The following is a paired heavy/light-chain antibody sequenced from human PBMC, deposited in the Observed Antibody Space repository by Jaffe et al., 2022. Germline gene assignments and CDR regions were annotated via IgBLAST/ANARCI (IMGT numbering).Light chain of an antibody. Sequence: EIVLTQSPATLSLSPGERATLSCRASQSVRSSLAWYQQKPGQAPRLLIYDASNRATGIPARFSGSGSGTDFTLTISSLEPEDFAVYYCQQRSNWLWTFGQGTKVEIK. CDR2: DAS. CDR3: QQRSNWLWT. J-gene: IGKJ1*01. V-gene: IGKV3-11*01. CDR1: QSVRSS.
Heavy chain of an antibody. J-gene: IGHJ4*02. Sequence: QVQLVQSGAEVKKPGASVKVSCKASGYTFTGYYMHWVRQAPGQGLEWMGRINPNSGGTNYAQKFQGRVTMTRDTSISTAYMELSRLRSDDTAVYYCARCWSVYCSGGSCYSEDYWGQGTLVTVSS. CDR1: GYTFTGYY. V-gene: IGHV1-2*06. CDR3: ARCWSVYCSGGSCYSEDY. D-gene: IGHD2-15*01. CDR2: INPNSGGT.